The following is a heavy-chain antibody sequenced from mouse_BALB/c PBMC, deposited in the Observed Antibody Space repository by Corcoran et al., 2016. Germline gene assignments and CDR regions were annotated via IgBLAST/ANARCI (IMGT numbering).Heavy chain of an antibody. D-gene: IGHD1-1*01. CDR1: GYSFTSYW. J-gene: IGHJ2*01. CDR2: IDPSDSET. CDR3: ARFPLYYYGSSSYFDY. Sequence: QVQLQQSGPQLVRPGASVKISCKASGYSFTSYWMHWVKQRPGQGLEWIGMIDPSDSETRLNQKFKDKATLTVDKSSSTAYKQLSSPTSEDSAVYYCARFPLYYYGSSSYFDYWGQGTTLTVSS. V-gene: IGHV1S126*01.